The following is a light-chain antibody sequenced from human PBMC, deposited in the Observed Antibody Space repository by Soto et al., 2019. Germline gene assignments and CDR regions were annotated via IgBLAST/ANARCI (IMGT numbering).Light chain of an antibody. V-gene: IGKV1-5*03. CDR3: QQYSTNST. J-gene: IGKJ1*01. CDR2: QAS. CDR1: QSTSSY. Sequence: DIPMTQAPSPLSASVGDRATITCRASQSTSSYLAWYQQKPGKAPKLLIYQASSLENGVPSRFSGSGSGTEFSLTISSMQPDDFATYYCQQYSTNSTFGQGTKVDIK.